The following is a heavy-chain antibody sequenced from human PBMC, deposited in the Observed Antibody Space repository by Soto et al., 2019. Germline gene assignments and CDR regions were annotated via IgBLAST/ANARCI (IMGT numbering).Heavy chain of an antibody. J-gene: IGHJ5*01. CDR3: AKVSEGSMITFGGVIAS. V-gene: IGHV3-30*18. Sequence: QVQLVESGGGVVQPGRSLRLSCAASGFTFSTYGMHWVRQAPGKGLEWVEVISFDGNIKYYADSVKGRFTISRDSSKTTLFLQMDSLRAEDTAVYFCAKVSEGSMITFGGVIASWGQGTLVTVSS. D-gene: IGHD3-16*01. CDR2: ISFDGNIK. CDR1: GFTFSTYG.